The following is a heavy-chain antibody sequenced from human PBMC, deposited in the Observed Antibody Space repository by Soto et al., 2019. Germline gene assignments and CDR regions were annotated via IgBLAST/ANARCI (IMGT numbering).Heavy chain of an antibody. CDR1: GYTFTGYY. CDR2: INPNSGGT. D-gene: IGHD1-1*01. J-gene: IGHJ6*02. Sequence: DSVKGSCKASGYTFTGYYMHWVRQAPGQGLEWMGWINPNSGGTDYAQKVQGWGTMTRDTSISTAYMELSRLKSDDTGVYYCARDRHSIEKATTKYYYYGMDGCGEATTLTVS. V-gene: IGHV1-2*04. CDR3: ARDRHSIEKATTKYYYYGMDG.